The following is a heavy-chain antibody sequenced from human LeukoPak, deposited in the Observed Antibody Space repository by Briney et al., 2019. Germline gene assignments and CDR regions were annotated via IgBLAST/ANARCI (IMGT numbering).Heavy chain of an antibody. Sequence: ASETLSLTCAVYGGSFSGYYLSWIRQPAGKGLEWIGRIYTSGSTNYNPSLKSRVTMSVDTSKNQFSLKLSSVTAADTALYYCAREGPNFDYWGQGTLVTVSS. CDR2: IYTSGST. J-gene: IGHJ4*02. V-gene: IGHV4-4*07. CDR1: GGSFSGYY. CDR3: AREGPNFDY. D-gene: IGHD3-10*01.